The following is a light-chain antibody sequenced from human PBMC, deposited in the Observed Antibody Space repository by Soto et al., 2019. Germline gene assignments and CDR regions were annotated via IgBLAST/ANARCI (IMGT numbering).Light chain of an antibody. Sequence: QSVLTQPASVSGSPGQSITISCTGTSSDVGNYNLVSWYQQHPGKAPKLMIYEGNKRPSGVSNRFSASKSGNTASLTISGLQAEDEADYYCCSFADSGTHVLIGGGTKLTVL. J-gene: IGLJ2*01. CDR2: EGN. V-gene: IGLV2-23*01. CDR1: SSDVGNYNL. CDR3: CSFADSGTHVL.